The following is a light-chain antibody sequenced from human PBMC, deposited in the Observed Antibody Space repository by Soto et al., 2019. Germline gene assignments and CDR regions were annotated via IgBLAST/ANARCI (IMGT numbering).Light chain of an antibody. CDR2: DAS. Sequence: ETVLTQSPGTLSLSPGERASLSCRASQSIRGRYLAWYQQKPGQAPRLLIYDASSRATGIPDRFSGSGSGTDFILTISRLEPEDFAVYYCQQYGSSPLTFGGGTKVEIK. V-gene: IGKV3-20*01. J-gene: IGKJ4*01. CDR3: QQYGSSPLT. CDR1: QSIRGRY.